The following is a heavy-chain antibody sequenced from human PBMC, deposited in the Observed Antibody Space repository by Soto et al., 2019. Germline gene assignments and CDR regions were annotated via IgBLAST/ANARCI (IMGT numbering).Heavy chain of an antibody. CDR1: GGSISSYY. CDR3: ARYAGSWPDFDY. J-gene: IGHJ4*02. Sequence: QVQLQESGPGLVKPSETLSLTCTVSGGSISSYYWSWIRQPPGKGLEWIGYIYYSGSTNYNPSLTSRVTISVDTSKNQLSLKLSSVTAADTAVYSCARYAGSWPDFDYWGQGTLVTVSS. V-gene: IGHV4-59*01. CDR2: IYYSGST. D-gene: IGHD6-13*01.